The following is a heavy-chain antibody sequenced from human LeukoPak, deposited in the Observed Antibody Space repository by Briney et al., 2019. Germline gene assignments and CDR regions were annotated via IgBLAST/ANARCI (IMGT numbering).Heavy chain of an antibody. CDR3: ALYHDSSSNTYHFHY. D-gene: IGHD3-22*01. CDR2: ISGSGGST. Sequence: PGGSLRLSCAASGFTFSTYAMSWVRQAPGKGPEWVSLISGSGGSTYYADSVKGRFTISRDTSKNTLYLQMNSLRAEDTAVYYCALYHDSSSNTYHFHYWGQGTLVTVSS. J-gene: IGHJ4*02. V-gene: IGHV3-23*01. CDR1: GFTFSTYA.